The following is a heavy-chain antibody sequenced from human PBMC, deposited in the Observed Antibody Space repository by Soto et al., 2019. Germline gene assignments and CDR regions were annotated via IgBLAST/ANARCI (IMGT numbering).Heavy chain of an antibody. J-gene: IGHJ4*02. Sequence: VASVKVSCKASGYTFTGYYMHWVRQAPGQGLEWMGWINPNSGGTNYAQKFQGRVTMTRDTSISTAYMELSRLRSDDTAVYYCARDHCTNGVCYSPFDYWGQGTLVTVSS. CDR1: GYTFTGYY. CDR3: ARDHCTNGVCYSPFDY. CDR2: INPNSGGT. D-gene: IGHD2-8*01. V-gene: IGHV1-2*02.